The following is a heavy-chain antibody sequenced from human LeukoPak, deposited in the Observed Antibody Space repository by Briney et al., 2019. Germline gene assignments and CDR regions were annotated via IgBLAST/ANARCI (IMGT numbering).Heavy chain of an antibody. CDR2: ISSSGSTI. CDR3: ARDSGSTSGFDY. D-gene: IGHD2-2*01. Sequence: PGGSLRLSCAASGFTFSSYGMNWVRQAPGKGLEWVSYISSSGSTIYYADSVKGRFTISRDNAKNSLYLQMNSLRAEDTAVYYCARDSGSTSGFDYWGQGTLVTVSS. CDR1: GFTFSSYG. V-gene: IGHV3-48*04. J-gene: IGHJ4*02.